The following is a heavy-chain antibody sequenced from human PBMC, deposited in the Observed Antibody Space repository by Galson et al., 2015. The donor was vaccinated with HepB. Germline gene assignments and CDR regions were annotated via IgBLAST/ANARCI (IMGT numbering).Heavy chain of an antibody. CDR1: GGTFSSYA. V-gene: IGHV1-69*13. CDR2: IIPIFGTA. CDR3: ATRVEFTSHAVDI. D-gene: IGHD3-10*01. Sequence: SVKVSCKASGGTFSSYAISWVRQAPGQGLEWTGGIIPIFGTANYAQKFQGRVTITADESTNTAYMDLRSLRSEDTAVYYCATRVEFTSHAVDIWWQGTMVIVAS. J-gene: IGHJ3*02.